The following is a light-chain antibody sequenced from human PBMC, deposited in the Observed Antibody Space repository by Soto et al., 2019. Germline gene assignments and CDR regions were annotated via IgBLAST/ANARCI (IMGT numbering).Light chain of an antibody. J-gene: IGKJ1*01. CDR2: EAS. Sequence: AILMTQSPSSLSASVGDRVTITCRASQGIRNDLAWYQQKPGKAPKLLIYEASTLQGGVPSRFSGSYSGTDFTLTIGSLQPEDFATYYCLQDFKYPRTFGQGTKVEIK. CDR1: QGIRND. CDR3: LQDFKYPRT. V-gene: IGKV1-6*01.